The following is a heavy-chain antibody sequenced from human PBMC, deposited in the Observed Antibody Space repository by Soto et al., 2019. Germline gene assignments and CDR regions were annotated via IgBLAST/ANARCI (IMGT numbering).Heavy chain of an antibody. V-gene: IGHV1-69*12. CDR3: ARDSPVWSGSYPPYFDY. CDR2: IIPIFGTA. Sequence: QVQLVQSGAEVKKPGSSVKVSCKASGGTFSSYAISWVRQAPGQGLEWMGGIIPIFGTANYAQKFQGRVTITADESKSTAYMELSSLRSEDTAVYYCARDSPVWSGSYPPYFDYWGQGTLVTVSS. CDR1: GGTFSSYA. J-gene: IGHJ4*02. D-gene: IGHD1-26*01.